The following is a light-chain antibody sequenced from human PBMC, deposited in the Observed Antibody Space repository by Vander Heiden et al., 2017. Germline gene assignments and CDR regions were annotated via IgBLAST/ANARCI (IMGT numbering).Light chain of an antibody. Sequence: DIVMTKSPLCLPVTPGEPASISCRSSQSLLHSNGYNYLDWYLQKPGQSPQLLIYLGSNRASGVPDRFSGSGSGTDFTLKISRVEAEDVGVYYCMQALQTPYTFGQGTKLEIK. V-gene: IGKV2-28*01. J-gene: IGKJ2*01. CDR2: LGS. CDR3: MQALQTPYT. CDR1: QSLLHSNGYNY.